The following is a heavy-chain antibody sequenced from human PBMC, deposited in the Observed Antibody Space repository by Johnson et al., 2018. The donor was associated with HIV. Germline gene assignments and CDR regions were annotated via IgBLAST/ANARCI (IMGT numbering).Heavy chain of an antibody. J-gene: IGHJ3*02. D-gene: IGHD5-12*01. CDR1: GITVSSNY. Sequence: VQLVESGGALVQPGGSLRLSCAASGITVSSNYMTWVRQAPGKGLEWVSVIYSGGSTYYADSVKGRFTISRDNFKNTLYLQMNSLRAGDTAVYYCARVALDAFDIWGQGTMVTVSA. V-gene: IGHV3-66*01. CDR3: ARVALDAFDI. CDR2: IYSGGST.